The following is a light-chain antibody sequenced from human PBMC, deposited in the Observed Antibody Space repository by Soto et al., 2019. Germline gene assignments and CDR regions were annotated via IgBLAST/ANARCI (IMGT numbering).Light chain of an antibody. Sequence: AIRMTQSPSSLSASTGDRVTITCRASQGISSYLAWYQQKPGKAPKLLIYAASTLQSGVPSRFSGSGSGTDFTLTISCLQSADFAVYFCQQYNEWPSFGQGTKVEIK. V-gene: IGKV1-8*01. J-gene: IGKJ1*01. CDR2: AAS. CDR1: QGISSY. CDR3: QQYNEWPS.